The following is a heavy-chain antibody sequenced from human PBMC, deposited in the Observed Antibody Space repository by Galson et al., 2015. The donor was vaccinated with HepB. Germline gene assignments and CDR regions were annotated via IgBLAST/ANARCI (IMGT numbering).Heavy chain of an antibody. CDR1: GFTFSSYS. Sequence: SLRLSCAASGFTFSSYSMNWVRQAPGKGLEWVSSISSSSSYIYYADSVKGRFTISRDNAKNSLYLQMNSLRAEDTAVYYCARIDIAVVPAAMPFDYWGQGTLVTVSS. D-gene: IGHD2-2*01. J-gene: IGHJ4*02. CDR3: ARIDIAVVPAAMPFDY. V-gene: IGHV3-21*01. CDR2: ISSSSSYI.